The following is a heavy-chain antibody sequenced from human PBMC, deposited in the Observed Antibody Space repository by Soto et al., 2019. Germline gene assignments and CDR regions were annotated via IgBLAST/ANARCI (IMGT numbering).Heavy chain of an antibody. CDR2: IRGKANSYAT. Sequence: GGSLRLSCAASGFTFSGSAMHWVRQASGKGLEWVGRIRGKANSYATAYAASVKGRFTISRDDSKNMAYLQMNSLKTEDTAVYYCITDPGYSHGYAYSRHGALVT. CDR1: GFTFSGSA. D-gene: IGHD5-18*01. J-gene: IGHJ4*01. V-gene: IGHV3-73*01. CDR3: ITDPGYSHGYAY.